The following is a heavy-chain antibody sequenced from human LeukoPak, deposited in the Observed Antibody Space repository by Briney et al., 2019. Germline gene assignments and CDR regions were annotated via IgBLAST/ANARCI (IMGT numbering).Heavy chain of an antibody. CDR1: GGSISSSSYY. CDR2: IYYSGST. Sequence: SETLSLTCNVSGGSISSSSYYWGWIRQPPGKGLEWIGSIYYSGSTYYTPSLKSRVTISLDKSKNELSLKLTSVTAADTAVYYCARLIHPFTAGFDYGDQGTLVPV. V-gene: IGHV4-39*07. J-gene: IGHJ4*02. D-gene: IGHD2-8*01. CDR3: ARLIHPFTAGFDY.